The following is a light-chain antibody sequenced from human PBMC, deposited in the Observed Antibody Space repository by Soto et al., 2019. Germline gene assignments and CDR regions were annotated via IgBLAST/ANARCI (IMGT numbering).Light chain of an antibody. CDR3: QQYNNGPPIT. V-gene: IGKV3-15*01. CDR1: QRVSSY. J-gene: IGKJ5*01. Sequence: EILLTQSPNPLSLSPGERATLSCRASQRVSSYLAWYQQKPGQAPRLLIYGASTRATGIPARFSGSGSGTEFTLTISSLQSEDFAVYYCQQYNNGPPITFGQGTRLEIK. CDR2: GAS.